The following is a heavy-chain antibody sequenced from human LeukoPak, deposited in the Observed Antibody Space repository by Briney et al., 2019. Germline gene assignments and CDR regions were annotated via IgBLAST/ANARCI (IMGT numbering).Heavy chain of an antibody. CDR2: INREGTTT. D-gene: IGHD2-2*01. CDR3: ARDSYTSPDY. CDR1: GFTFSNFW. J-gene: IGHJ4*02. V-gene: IGHV3-74*01. Sequence: GGSLSLSCAASGFTFSNFWMYWVRQAPGKGLVCVSRINREGTTTVYADSVKGRFTISRDNAKSTLYLQMNSLRDEDTAVYYCARDSYTSPDYWGQGTLVTVSA.